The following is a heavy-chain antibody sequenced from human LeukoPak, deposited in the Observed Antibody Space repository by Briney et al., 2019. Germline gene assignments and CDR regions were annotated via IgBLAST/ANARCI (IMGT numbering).Heavy chain of an antibody. V-gene: IGHV4-4*09. Sequence: PSETLSLTCTVSGDSISSYYWSWVRQPPGKGLEWIGYTYTSGSTSYNPSLKSRLTISVDMSRNQVSLKLSSVTAADTAVYYCARLGIQLWNFEVRQNWFDPWGQGTLVTVSS. CDR1: GDSISSYY. D-gene: IGHD5-18*01. CDR2: TYTSGST. CDR3: ARLGIQLWNFEVRQNWFDP. J-gene: IGHJ5*02.